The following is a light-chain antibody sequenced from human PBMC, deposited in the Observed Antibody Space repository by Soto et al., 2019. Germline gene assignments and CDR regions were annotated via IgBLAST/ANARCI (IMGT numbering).Light chain of an antibody. V-gene: IGLV1-40*01. Sequence: QAVVTQPPSVSGAPGQRVTISCTGSSSNIGAGYDVHWYQQLPGTAPKLLIYGNSHRPSGVPDRFSGSKSGNTASLTVSGLQAEYEVDYYCSSYAGSNNYVFVTGTKVTVL. CDR2: GNS. CDR3: SSYAGSNNYV. J-gene: IGLJ1*01. CDR1: SSNIGAGYD.